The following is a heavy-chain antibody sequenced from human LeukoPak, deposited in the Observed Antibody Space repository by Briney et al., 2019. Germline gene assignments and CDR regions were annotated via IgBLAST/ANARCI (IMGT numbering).Heavy chain of an antibody. CDR3: ARDSSGYRLDY. V-gene: IGHV2-70*11. J-gene: IGHJ4*02. CDR1: GFSLSTSGMC. Sequence: SGPALVKPTQTLTLTCTFSGFSLSTSGMCVNWIRQPPGKALQWLARIDWDDDKYYNTSLKTRLTISTDTSKNQVVLTMTNMDPVDTATYYCARDSSGYRLDYWGQGTLATVSS. D-gene: IGHD3-22*01. CDR2: IDWDDDK.